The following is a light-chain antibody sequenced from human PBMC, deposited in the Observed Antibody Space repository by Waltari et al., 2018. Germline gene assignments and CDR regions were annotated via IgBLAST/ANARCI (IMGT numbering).Light chain of an antibody. CDR1: SLRRYY. CDR3: LSRDTTSTRV. CDR2: GQD. Sequence: SSELTQDPAVSVALGQTVSITCQGDSLRRYYASRYQQSPGQAPLLILYGQDNRPSGIPDRFSGSTSGNTASLTITGAQAEDEADYYCLSRDTTSTRVFGGGTRLTV. V-gene: IGLV3-19*01. J-gene: IGLJ3*02.